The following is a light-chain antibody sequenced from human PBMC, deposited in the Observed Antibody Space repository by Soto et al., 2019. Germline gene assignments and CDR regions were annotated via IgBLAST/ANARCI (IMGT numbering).Light chain of an antibody. J-gene: IGKJ1*01. V-gene: IGKV3-11*01. Sequence: EIVLTQSPGTLSLSPGERATLSCRASQGVSSYLAWYQQKPGQAPRLLIYHASTRATGISARFSGSGSGTDFTLTTISLEPKDFGMYYCQQRSNWPVTFGQGTKVEVK. CDR1: QGVSSY. CDR3: QQRSNWPVT. CDR2: HAS.